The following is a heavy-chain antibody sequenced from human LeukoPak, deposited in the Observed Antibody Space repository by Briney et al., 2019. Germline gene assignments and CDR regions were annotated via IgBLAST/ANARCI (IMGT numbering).Heavy chain of an antibody. Sequence: ASVKVSCKASGYTFTSYDINWVRQATGQGLERMGWMNPNSGNTGYAQKFQGRVTITRNTSISTAYMELSSLRSEDTAVYYCARGFRRVSCSSTSCYSTYPFYWGQGTLVTVSS. V-gene: IGHV1-8*01. CDR3: ARGFRRVSCSSTSCYSTYPFY. CDR1: GYTFTSYD. D-gene: IGHD2-2*01. CDR2: MNPNSGNT. J-gene: IGHJ4*02.